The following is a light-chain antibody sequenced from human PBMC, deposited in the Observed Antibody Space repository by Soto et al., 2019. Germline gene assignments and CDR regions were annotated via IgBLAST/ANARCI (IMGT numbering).Light chain of an antibody. CDR3: AAWEDSLNGRV. V-gene: IGLV1-44*01. CDR2: SNN. Sequence: QSVLTQPPSASGTPGQRVTISCSGSSSNIGSNTVNLYQQLPGTAPKLLIYSNNQRPSGVPDRFSGSRSGTSASLAISGLQYEDEADYYCAAWEDSLNGRVFGGGTKVTVL. J-gene: IGLJ2*01. CDR1: SSNIGSNT.